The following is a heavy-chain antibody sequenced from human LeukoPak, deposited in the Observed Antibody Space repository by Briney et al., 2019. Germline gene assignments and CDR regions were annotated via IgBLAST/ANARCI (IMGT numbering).Heavy chain of an antibody. CDR2: ITGSGAST. CDR1: GFTFSSYA. V-gene: IGHV3-23*01. D-gene: IGHD3-3*01. CDR3: ARDFRSGFPNWFDP. J-gene: IGHJ5*02. Sequence: GGSLRLSCAASGFTFSSYAMTWVRQAPGKGLEWVSAITGSGASTFYADSVKGRFTISRDNSKNTLYLQMNSLRAEDAAVYYCARDFRSGFPNWFDPWGQGALVTVSS.